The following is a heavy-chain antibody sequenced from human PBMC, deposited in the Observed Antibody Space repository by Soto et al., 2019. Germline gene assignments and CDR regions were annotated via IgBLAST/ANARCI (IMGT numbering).Heavy chain of an antibody. D-gene: IGHD4-17*01. J-gene: IGHJ6*03. CDR3: ARHPWFDAVTYYYYMDV. Sequence: QVQLQESGPGLVKPSETLSLTCTVSGGSISSYYWSWIRQPPGKGLEWIGYIYYSGSTNYNPSLKSRVTISVDTSKNQFSLKLSSVTAADTAVYYCARHPWFDAVTYYYYMDVWGKGTTVTVSS. CDR1: GGSISSYY. V-gene: IGHV4-59*08. CDR2: IYYSGST.